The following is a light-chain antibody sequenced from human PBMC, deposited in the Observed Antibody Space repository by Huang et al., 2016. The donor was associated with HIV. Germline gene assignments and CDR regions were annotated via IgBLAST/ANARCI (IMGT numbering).Light chain of an antibody. CDR2: DTS. Sequence: EIVLTQSPATLSLSPGERATLSCRASQSVSSYLAWYQQKPGQAPRLLSYDTSNRATDIPARFSGSGSGTYFTRTISNLEPEDFAVYDCQQRTNWPLYTFGQGTKLEIK. CDR3: QQRTNWPLYT. CDR1: QSVSSY. J-gene: IGKJ2*01. V-gene: IGKV3-11*01.